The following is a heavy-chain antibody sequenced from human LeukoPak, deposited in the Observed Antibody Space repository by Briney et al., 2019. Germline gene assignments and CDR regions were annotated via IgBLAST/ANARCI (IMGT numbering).Heavy chain of an antibody. CDR1: GFTFSSYG. CDR2: ISYDGSNK. J-gene: IGHJ4*02. V-gene: IGHV3-30*18. CDR3: AKETESQLLYYFDY. D-gene: IGHD2-2*01. Sequence: GGSLRLSCAASGFTFSSYGMHWVRQAPGKGLEWVAVISYDGSNKYYADSVEGRFTISRDNSKNTLYLQMNSLRADDTAVYYCAKETESQLLYYFDYWGQGTLVTVSS.